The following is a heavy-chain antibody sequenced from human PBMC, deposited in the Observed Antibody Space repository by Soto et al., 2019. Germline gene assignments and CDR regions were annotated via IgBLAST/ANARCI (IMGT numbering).Heavy chain of an antibody. CDR1: GFTFSNAC. Sequence: PVGSLRLSCAASGFTFSNACMSWVRQAPGKGLEWVGRIKSKTDGGTTDYAAPVKGRFTISRDDSKNTLYLQMNSLKTEDTAVYCCTTDSYYDFWSGYYNYFDYWGQGTLVTVSS. CDR2: IKSKTDGGTT. J-gene: IGHJ4*02. CDR3: TTDSYYDFWSGYYNYFDY. V-gene: IGHV3-15*01. D-gene: IGHD3-3*01.